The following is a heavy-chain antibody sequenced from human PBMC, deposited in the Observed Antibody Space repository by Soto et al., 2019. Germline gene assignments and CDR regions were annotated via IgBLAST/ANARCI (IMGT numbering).Heavy chain of an antibody. J-gene: IGHJ3*02. Sequence: EVQLVESGGGLVQPGGSLRLSCAASGFTFSSYSMNWVRQAPGKGLEWVSYISSSSSTIYYADSVKGRFTISRDNAKNSLYLQMNSLRDEDTAVYYFAKFELWFGESDAFDIWGQGTMVTVSS. V-gene: IGHV3-48*02. CDR2: ISSSSSTI. D-gene: IGHD3-10*01. CDR3: AKFELWFGESDAFDI. CDR1: GFTFSSYS.